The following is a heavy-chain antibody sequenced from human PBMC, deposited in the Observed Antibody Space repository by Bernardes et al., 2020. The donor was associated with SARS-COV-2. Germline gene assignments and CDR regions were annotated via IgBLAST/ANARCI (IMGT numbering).Heavy chain of an antibody. V-gene: IGHV3-30*03. D-gene: IGHD2-2*01. CDR2: ISYDGSNK. CDR3: ARDQIRTFIVVVPAASRDYYYGMDV. J-gene: IGHJ6*02. Sequence: LRLSCAASGFTFSSYGMHWVRQAPGKGLEWVAVISYDGSNKYYADSVKGRFTISRDNSKNTLYLQMNSLRAEDTAVYYCARDQIRTFIVVVPAASRDYYYGMDVWGQGTTVTVSS. CDR1: GFTFSSYG.